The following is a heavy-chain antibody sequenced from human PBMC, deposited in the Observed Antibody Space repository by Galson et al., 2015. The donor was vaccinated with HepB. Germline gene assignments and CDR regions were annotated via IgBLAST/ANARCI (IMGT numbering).Heavy chain of an antibody. Sequence: SVKVSCKASGYTFTGYYMHWVRQAPGQGLEWMGWINPNSGGTNYAQKFQGWVTMTRDTSISTAYMELSRLRSDDTAVYYCARANTYYYDSSGYGHYYGMDVWGQGTTVTVSS. CDR3: ARANTYYYDSSGYGHYYGMDV. V-gene: IGHV1-2*04. J-gene: IGHJ6*02. D-gene: IGHD3-22*01. CDR2: INPNSGGT. CDR1: GYTFTGYY.